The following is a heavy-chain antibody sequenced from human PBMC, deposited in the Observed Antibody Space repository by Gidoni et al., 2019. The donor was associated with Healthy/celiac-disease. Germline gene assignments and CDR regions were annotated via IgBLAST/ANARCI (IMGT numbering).Heavy chain of an antibody. CDR2: IWYDGSNK. Sequence: QVQLVESAGGVFQPVRSLRLSCAASGFTFSSYGMHGVRQAPGKGLEWVAVIWYDGSNKYYADSVKGRFTISRDNSKNTLYLQMNSLRAEDTAVYYCARCYYDRRYYFDYWGQGTLVTVSS. J-gene: IGHJ4*02. CDR3: ARCYYDRRYYFDY. V-gene: IGHV3-33*01. CDR1: GFTFSSYG. D-gene: IGHD3-22*01.